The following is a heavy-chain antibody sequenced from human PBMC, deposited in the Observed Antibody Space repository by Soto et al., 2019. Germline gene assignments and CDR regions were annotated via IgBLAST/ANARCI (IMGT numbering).Heavy chain of an antibody. J-gene: IGHJ6*02. CDR1: GGSISTNY. V-gene: IGHV4-59*01. Sequence: SETLCLTCTVSGGSISTNYWTWIRLPPGKGPEWIGYIYSSGSSNYNPSLRGRVTLSVDASKNQVSLQLSSVTAADTAVYYCARAPANVFGHYHYGMEVRGHRTTVTVSS. CDR3: ARAPANVFGHYHYGMEV. CDR2: IYSSGSS. D-gene: IGHD2-2*01.